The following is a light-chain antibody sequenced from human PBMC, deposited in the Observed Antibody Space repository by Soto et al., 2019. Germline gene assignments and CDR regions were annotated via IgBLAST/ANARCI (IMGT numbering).Light chain of an antibody. J-gene: IGKJ1*01. CDR2: DVS. V-gene: IGKV3-11*01. CDR1: HSVSSN. Sequence: EIVLPQSPDTLSLSPGERATLSCRASHSVSSNLAWYQQKPGQAPRLLIYDVSNRATGIPARFSGSGSGTDFTLTISSLEPEDFAVYYCQQRYNWPRTFGQGTKVDIK. CDR3: QQRYNWPRT.